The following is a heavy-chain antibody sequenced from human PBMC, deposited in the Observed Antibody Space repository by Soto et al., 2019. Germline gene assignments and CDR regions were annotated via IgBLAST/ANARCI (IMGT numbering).Heavy chain of an antibody. Sequence: QVQLVESGGGVVQPGRSLRLSCAASGFTFSSYAMHWVHQAPGKGLEWVADISYDGSNKYYADSVKGRFTISRDNSKNALYLQMNSLRAEDTAVYYCAGGPEMGWELRGDYWGQGTLVTVSS. CDR1: GFTFSSYA. CDR2: ISYDGSNK. V-gene: IGHV3-30-3*01. J-gene: IGHJ4*02. CDR3: AGGPEMGWELRGDY. D-gene: IGHD1-26*01.